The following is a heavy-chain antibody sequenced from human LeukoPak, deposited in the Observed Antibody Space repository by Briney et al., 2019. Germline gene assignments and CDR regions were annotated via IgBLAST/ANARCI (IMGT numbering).Heavy chain of an antibody. J-gene: IGHJ4*02. Sequence: GGSLRLSCAASGFTFSSYAMSWVRQAPGKGVVWVSAISGSGGSTYYADSVKGRFTISRDNSKNTLYLQMNSLRAEDTAVYYCAKNKDWNDEELDYWGQGTLVTVSS. CDR3: AKNKDWNDEELDY. V-gene: IGHV3-23*01. D-gene: IGHD1-1*01. CDR2: ISGSGGST. CDR1: GFTFSSYA.